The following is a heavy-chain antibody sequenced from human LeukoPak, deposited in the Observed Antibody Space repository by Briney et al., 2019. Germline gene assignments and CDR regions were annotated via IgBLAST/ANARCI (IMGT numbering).Heavy chain of an antibody. CDR3: AREGYSSSWCNY. Sequence: ASVKVSCKASGYTFTSYAMHWVRQAPGQRLEWMGWINAGNGNTKYSQKFQGRVTFTRDTSASTAYMELSSLRSEDTAVYYCAREGYSSSWCNYWGQGTLVTVSS. V-gene: IGHV1-3*01. J-gene: IGHJ4*02. D-gene: IGHD6-13*01. CDR1: GYTFTSYA. CDR2: INAGNGNT.